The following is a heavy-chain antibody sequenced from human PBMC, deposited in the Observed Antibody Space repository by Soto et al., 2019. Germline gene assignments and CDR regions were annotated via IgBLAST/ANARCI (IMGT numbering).Heavy chain of an antibody. CDR2: IYYSGSA. CDR1: GGSISSDDYY. D-gene: IGHD6-25*01. Sequence: QVQLQESGPGLVKPSQTLSLTCTVSGGSISSDDYYWSCIRKPPGKGLEWIGYIYYSGSAYYTPSLQSRVSISIDTSKNQFSLKLTSVTATDTAVYFCARGAALNTYYNNYGMDVWGQGTTVTVSS. V-gene: IGHV4-30-4*01. CDR3: ARGAALNTYYNNYGMDV. J-gene: IGHJ6*02.